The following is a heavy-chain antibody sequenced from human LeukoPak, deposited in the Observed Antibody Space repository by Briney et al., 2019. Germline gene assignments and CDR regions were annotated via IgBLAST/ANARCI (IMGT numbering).Heavy chain of an antibody. CDR2: ISYDGSNK. Sequence: GGSLRLSCAASGFTFSSYAMHWVRQAPGKGLEWVAVISYDGSNKYYADSVKGRFTISRDNSKNTLYLQMNSLRAEDTAVYYCARGEMVTTTGPMDDWGQGTLVTVSS. CDR1: GFTFSSYA. J-gene: IGHJ4*01. D-gene: IGHD5-24*01. V-gene: IGHV3-30*04. CDR3: ARGEMVTTTGPMDD.